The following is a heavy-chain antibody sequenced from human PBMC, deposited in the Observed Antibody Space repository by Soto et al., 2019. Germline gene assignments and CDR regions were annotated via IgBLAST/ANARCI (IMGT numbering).Heavy chain of an antibody. CDR1: GFTFDDYT. CDR2: ISWDGGST. CDR3: AKDLQPGGYYESSGYLDDAFDI. D-gene: IGHD3-22*01. J-gene: IGHJ3*02. Sequence: GGSLRLSCAASGFTFDDYTMHWVRQAPGKGLEWVSLISWDGGSTYYADSVKGRFTISRDNSKNSLYLQMNSLRTEDTALYYCAKDLQPGGYYESSGYLDDAFDIWGQGTMVTVSS. V-gene: IGHV3-43*01.